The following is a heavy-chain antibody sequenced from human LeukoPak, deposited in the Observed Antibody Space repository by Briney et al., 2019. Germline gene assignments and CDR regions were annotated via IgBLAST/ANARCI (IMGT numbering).Heavy chain of an antibody. CDR2: INPNSGGT. CDR3: ARAGPYGFWSGYYLYFSY. V-gene: IGHV1-2*02. D-gene: IGHD3-3*01. J-gene: IGHJ4*02. Sequence: GASVKVSCKASGYTFTGYYMHWVRQAPGQGLEWMGWINPNSGGTNYAQKFQGRVTMTRDTSISTAYMELSRLRSDDTAVYYCARAGPYGFWSGYYLYFSYWGQGTLVTVSS. CDR1: GYTFTGYY.